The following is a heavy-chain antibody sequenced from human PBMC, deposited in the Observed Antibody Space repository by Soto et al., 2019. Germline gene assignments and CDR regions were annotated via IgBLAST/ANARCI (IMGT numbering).Heavy chain of an antibody. CDR1: CSSITGYF. V-gene: IGHV4-34*01. J-gene: IGHJ4*02. D-gene: IGHD2-8*02. CDR3: ARDKITGLFDY. CDR2: INHSGST. Sequence: PSVTLFLICAFDCSSITGYFWTCVLRPTVTGLEWIGEINHSGSTNYNPSLKSRVTISVDTSKNQFSLKLTSVTAADTAVYYCARDKITGLFDYWGQGTLVTVSS.